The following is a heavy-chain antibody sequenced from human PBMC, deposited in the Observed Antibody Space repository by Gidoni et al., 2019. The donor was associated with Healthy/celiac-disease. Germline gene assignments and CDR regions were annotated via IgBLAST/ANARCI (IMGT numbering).Heavy chain of an antibody. Sequence: QVQLVQSGAEVKKPGASVKVSCKASGYTFTSYGISWVRQAPGQGLEWMGWISAYNGNTNYAQKLQGRVTMTTDTSTSTAYMELRSLRSDDTAVYYCAREASAIAAAGTYYYYYMDVWGKGTTVTVSS. CDR2: ISAYNGNT. CDR3: AREASAIAAAGTYYYYYMDV. J-gene: IGHJ6*03. D-gene: IGHD6-13*01. V-gene: IGHV1-18*01. CDR1: GYTFTSYG.